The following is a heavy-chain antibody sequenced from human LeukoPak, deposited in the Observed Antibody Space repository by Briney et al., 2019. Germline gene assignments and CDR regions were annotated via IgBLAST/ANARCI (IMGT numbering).Heavy chain of an antibody. CDR1: GFTFSSYA. CDR2: ISYDGGNK. Sequence: PGGSLRLSCAASGFTFSSYAMHWVRQAPGKGLEWVAVISYDGGNKYYADSVKGRFTISRDNSKNTLYLQMNSLRAEDTAVYYCARVEPGYSSGWSPNDYWGQGTLVTASS. D-gene: IGHD6-19*01. J-gene: IGHJ4*02. V-gene: IGHV3-30-3*01. CDR3: ARVEPGYSSGWSPNDY.